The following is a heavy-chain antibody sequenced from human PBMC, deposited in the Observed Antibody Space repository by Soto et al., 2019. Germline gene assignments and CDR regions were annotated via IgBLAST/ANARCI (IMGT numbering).Heavy chain of an antibody. CDR3: ARSIDAPDTGVIED. Sequence: QVHLVQSGAELRKPGSSVKVSCKAAGGTFSSYTITWVRQAPGQGFEWMGRIIPVSGIAHYAQRFQGRVTMTADKSTSTAYMELSSLKSEDTAVYYCARSIDAPDTGVIEDWGQGTLVTVSS. V-gene: IGHV1-69*02. J-gene: IGHJ4*02. D-gene: IGHD2-8*02. CDR2: IIPVSGIA. CDR1: GGTFSSYT.